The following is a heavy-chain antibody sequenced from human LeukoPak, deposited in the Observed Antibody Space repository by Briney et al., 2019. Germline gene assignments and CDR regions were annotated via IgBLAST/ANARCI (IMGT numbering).Heavy chain of an antibody. CDR1: GFTFSRYW. D-gene: IGHD5-12*01. CDR3: ARDSPGYDGYSY. Sequence: GGSLRLSCTASGFTFSRYWMTWVRQAPGKGLEWVAKIKEDGSAKYYVDSMKGRFTISRDNAKNSLYLQINSLRAEDTAVYYCARDSPGYDGYSYWGQGTLVTVSS. V-gene: IGHV3-7*04. CDR2: IKEDGSAK. J-gene: IGHJ4*02.